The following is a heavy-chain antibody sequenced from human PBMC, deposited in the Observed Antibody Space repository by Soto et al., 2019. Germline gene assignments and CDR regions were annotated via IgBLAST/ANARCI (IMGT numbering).Heavy chain of an antibody. CDR3: AKELHTSSGWSQVIY. V-gene: IGHV1-2*04. CDR2: INPNSGGT. J-gene: IGHJ4*02. D-gene: IGHD6-19*01. Sequence: ASVKVSCEACGYSFTGYYMHWVRQAPGQGLEWMGWINPNSGGTNYAQKFQGWVTMTRDTSISTAYMELSRLRSDDTAVYYCAKELHTSSGWSQVIYWGQGTLVTVSS. CDR1: GYSFTGYY.